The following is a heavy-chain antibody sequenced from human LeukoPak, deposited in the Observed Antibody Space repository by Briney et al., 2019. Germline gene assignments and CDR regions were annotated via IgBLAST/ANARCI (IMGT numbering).Heavy chain of an antibody. J-gene: IGHJ3*02. CDR3: ARDLAGGYNWNDIPAFDI. CDR2: TKQDGSAR. D-gene: IGHD1-1*01. Sequence: GGSLRLSCAASGFTFSSHWMSWVRQAPGKRLEWVANTKQDGSARSCVDSVKGRFTISRDNAKNSLYLQMNSLRAEDAAVYYCARDLAGGYNWNDIPAFDIWGQGTMVTVSS. V-gene: IGHV3-7*03. CDR1: GFTFSSHW.